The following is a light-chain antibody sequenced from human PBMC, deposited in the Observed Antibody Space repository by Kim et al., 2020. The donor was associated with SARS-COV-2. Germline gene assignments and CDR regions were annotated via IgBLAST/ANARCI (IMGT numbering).Light chain of an antibody. CDR3: QSADGSGTYV. Sequence: VSPRPTARVACAGDTLPEKQNCWYEHKSGQAPRLVINKDNVRPSGIPGRFSGSSSGTTVTLTISVVQAEDDADYYFQSADGSGTYVFGTGTKVTVL. CDR1: TLPEKQ. J-gene: IGLJ1*01. V-gene: IGLV3-25*03. CDR2: KDN.